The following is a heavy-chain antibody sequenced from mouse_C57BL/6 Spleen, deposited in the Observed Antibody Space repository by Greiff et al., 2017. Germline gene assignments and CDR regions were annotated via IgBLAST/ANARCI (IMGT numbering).Heavy chain of an antibody. CDR3: ARGDGTHWYFDV. D-gene: IGHD2-1*01. V-gene: IGHV1-19*01. CDR2: INPYNGGT. Sequence: EVQLQQSGPVLVKPGASVKMSCKASGYTFTDYYMNWVKQSHGKSLEWIGVINPYNGGTSYNQKFKGKATLTVDKSSSTAYMELNSLTSEDSAVYYCARGDGTHWYFDVWGTGTTVTVSS. CDR1: GYTFTDYY. J-gene: IGHJ1*03.